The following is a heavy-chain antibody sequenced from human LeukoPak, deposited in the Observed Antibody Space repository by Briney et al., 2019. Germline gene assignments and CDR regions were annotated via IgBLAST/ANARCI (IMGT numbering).Heavy chain of an antibody. D-gene: IGHD4-17*01. J-gene: IGHJ4*02. Sequence: PSETLSLTCNVSGGSINTANYYWTWIRQPPGKGLEWIGYISYSGTPYYNPSLNRRLTISLDTSKNQFSLRLNSVTAADTATYYCARDRYGDFEDYWGQGTLVTVSS. V-gene: IGHV4-30-4*08. CDR2: ISYSGTP. CDR3: ARDRYGDFEDY. CDR1: GGSINTANYY.